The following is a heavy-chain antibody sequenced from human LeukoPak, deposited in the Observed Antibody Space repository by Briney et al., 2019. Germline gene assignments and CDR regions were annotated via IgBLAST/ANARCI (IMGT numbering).Heavy chain of an antibody. CDR3: ARAYSESYGLGYYYMDV. D-gene: IGHD1-26*01. V-gene: IGHV3-21*01. CDR1: GFTFSSYS. CDR2: ISSSSSYI. Sequence: GGSLRLSCAASGFTFSSYSMNWVRQAPGKRLEWVSSISSSSSYIYYADSVKGRFTISRDNAKKSLYLQMNSLRAEDTAVYYCARAYSESYGLGYYYMDVWGKGTTVTVSS. J-gene: IGHJ6*03.